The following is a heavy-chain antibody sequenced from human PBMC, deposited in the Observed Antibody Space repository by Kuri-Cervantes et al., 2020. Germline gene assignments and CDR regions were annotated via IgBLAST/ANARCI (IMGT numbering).Heavy chain of an antibody. CDR2: IKKDGSGK. CDR1: GFTFSSYW. CDR3: AKRAYDSSGWFDS. V-gene: IGHV3-7*03. Sequence: GESLKISCAASGFTFSSYWMSWVRQAPGKGLEWVANIKKDGSGKYYVDSVKGRFTISRDNAKNSLYLQMNSLRAEDTAKYYCAKRAYDSSGWFDSWGQGTLVTVSS. J-gene: IGHJ5*01. D-gene: IGHD3-22*01.